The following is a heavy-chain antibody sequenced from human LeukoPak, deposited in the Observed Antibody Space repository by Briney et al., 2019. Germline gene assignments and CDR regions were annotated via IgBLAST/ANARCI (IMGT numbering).Heavy chain of an antibody. CDR3: AKDIGTGGTGWYFDL. Sequence: GGSLRLSCAASGFTFSSYAMSWVRQAPGKGLEWVSAISGSGGSTYYADSVKGRFTISRDNSKNTLYLQMNSLRAEDTALYYCAKDIGTGGTGWYFDLWGRGTLVTVSS. CDR2: ISGSGGST. D-gene: IGHD6-13*01. V-gene: IGHV3-23*01. J-gene: IGHJ2*01. CDR1: GFTFSSYA.